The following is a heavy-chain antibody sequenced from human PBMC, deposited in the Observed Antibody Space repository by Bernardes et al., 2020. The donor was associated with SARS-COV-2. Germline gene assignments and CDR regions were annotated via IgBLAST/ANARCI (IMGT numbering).Heavy chain of an antibody. D-gene: IGHD6-19*01. CDR2: INTKTGTP. J-gene: IGHJ4*02. CDR3: ARDNDGGSGRMGY. V-gene: IGHV7-4-1*02. Sequence: ASVKVSCKASGYSFTSFAMNWVRQAPGQGLEWMGWINTKTGTPTYAQGFTGRFVFSLDTSVSTAYLQISSLKAEDTAVYYCARDNDGGSGRMGYWGQGTLVTGSS. CDR1: GYSFTSFA.